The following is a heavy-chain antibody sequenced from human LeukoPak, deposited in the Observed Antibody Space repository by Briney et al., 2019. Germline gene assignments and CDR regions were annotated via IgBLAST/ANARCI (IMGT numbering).Heavy chain of an antibody. CDR1: GFTFSNYD. D-gene: IGHD2-15*01. CDR3: ARVYCSGGICHFDY. Sequence: GGSLRLSCAVSGFTFSNYDMHWVRQATGKGLEWVSGIDTAGDTYYPGSVKGRFTISRENAKNSLYLQMNSLRAGDTAVYYCARVYCSGGICHFDYWGQGTLVTVSP. V-gene: IGHV3-13*01. CDR2: IDTAGDT. J-gene: IGHJ4*02.